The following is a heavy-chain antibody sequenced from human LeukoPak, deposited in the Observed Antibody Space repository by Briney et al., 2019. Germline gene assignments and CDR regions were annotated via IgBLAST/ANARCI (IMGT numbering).Heavy chain of an antibody. Sequence: GGSLRLSCAASGLSFSSYGMHWVRQAPGKGLEWVSSTNGGGDYTYYADSVRGRFSISRDNSDNTLYLQMSSLRADDTAVYYCSKGANIGGDYGVFDYWGQGTLVTVSS. D-gene: IGHD4-17*01. CDR2: TNGGGDYT. CDR3: SKGANIGGDYGVFDY. V-gene: IGHV3-23*01. J-gene: IGHJ4*02. CDR1: GLSFSSYG.